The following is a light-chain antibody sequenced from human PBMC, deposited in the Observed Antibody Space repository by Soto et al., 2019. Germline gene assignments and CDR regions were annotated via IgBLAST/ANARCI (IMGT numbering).Light chain of an antibody. Sequence: QSALTQPPSACGSPGQPVTISCTGTSSDVGGYNYVSWYQQHPGKAPKLMIYEVSKRPSGVPDRFSGSKSGNTASLTVSGLQAEDEADYYCSSYAGSNNLYVFGTGTKVTVL. V-gene: IGLV2-8*01. J-gene: IGLJ1*01. CDR3: SSYAGSNNLYV. CDR2: EVS. CDR1: SSDVGGYNY.